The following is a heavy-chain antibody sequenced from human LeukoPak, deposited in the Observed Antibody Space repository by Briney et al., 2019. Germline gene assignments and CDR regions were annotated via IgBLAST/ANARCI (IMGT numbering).Heavy chain of an antibody. V-gene: IGHV4-59*01. J-gene: IGHJ6*03. CDR2: IYHSGST. CDR3: ARVPLRSFMDV. CDR1: GGSISSYY. Sequence: SETLSLTCTVSGGSISSYYWSWIRQPPGKGLEWIGYIYHSGSTKYNPSLKSRVTISVDTSKNQFSLKLSSVTAADTAVYYCARVPLRSFMDVWGKGTTVTVSS. D-gene: IGHD3-3*01.